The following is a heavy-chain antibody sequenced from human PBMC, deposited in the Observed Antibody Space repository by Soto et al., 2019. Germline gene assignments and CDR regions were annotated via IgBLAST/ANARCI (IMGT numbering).Heavy chain of an antibody. CDR3: VRDRYSSSGWFDP. D-gene: IGHD3-10*01. CDR1: GDSVSSYSAA. J-gene: IGHJ5*02. Sequence: SQTLSLTCAISGDSVSSYSAAWNWIRQSPSGGLEWLGRTYYRSRFFSDYAESVKSRIIINPDTSKNQFSLQLKSVTPEDTAVYYCVRDRYSSSGWFDPWDQGTPVTVSS. CDR2: TYYRSRFFS. V-gene: IGHV6-1*01.